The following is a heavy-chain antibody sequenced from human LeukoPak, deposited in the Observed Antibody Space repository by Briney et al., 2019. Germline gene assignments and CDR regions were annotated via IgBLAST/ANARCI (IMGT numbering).Heavy chain of an antibody. D-gene: IGHD2-2*01. CDR3: ARDSPKYGYYYMDV. V-gene: IGHV4-61*02. CDR1: GGSISSGSYY. J-gene: IGHJ6*03. Sequence: SETLSLTCTVSGGSISSGSYYWSWIRQPAWKGLEWIGRIYTSGSTNYNPSLKSRVTISVDTSKNQFSLKLSSVTAADTAVYYCARDSPKYGYYYMDVWGKGTTVTISS. CDR2: IYTSGST.